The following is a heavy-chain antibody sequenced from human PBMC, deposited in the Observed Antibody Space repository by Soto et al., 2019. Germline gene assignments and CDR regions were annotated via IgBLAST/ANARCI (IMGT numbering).Heavy chain of an antibody. CDR2: IYFRGNT. CDR3: AREGGSYDSGGYLIRGAFDI. J-gene: IGHJ3*02. V-gene: IGHV4-31*03. CDR1: GDSISRIDYY. Sequence: QVQLQESGPGLVKPSQTLSLTCSVSGDSISRIDYYWTWIRQHPEKGLEWIGNIYFRGNTYYSPSIDSRLTISVDTSKNQFSLKLTSVTAADTAVYYCAREGGSYDSGGYLIRGAFDIWGQGTMVTVSS. D-gene: IGHD3-22*01.